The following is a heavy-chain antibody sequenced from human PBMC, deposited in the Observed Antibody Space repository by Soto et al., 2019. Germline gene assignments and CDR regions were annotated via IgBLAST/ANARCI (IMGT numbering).Heavy chain of an antibody. CDR3: AKWAGGVDY. CDR1: GFTFSAYG. V-gene: IGHV3-30*18. Sequence: HVQLVESGGGVVQPGRSLRLACAASGFTFSAYGMHWVRQAPGKGSERVAVISYDGSYKYYADSVKGRFTSSRAKSKTTRYLKMNSLRAEDTALHYCAKWAGGVDYWGHGTLVTVSS. J-gene: IGHJ4*01. CDR2: ISYDGSYK.